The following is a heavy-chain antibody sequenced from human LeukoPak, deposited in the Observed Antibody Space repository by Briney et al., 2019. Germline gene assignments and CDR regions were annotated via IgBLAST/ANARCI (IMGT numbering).Heavy chain of an antibody. CDR1: GFTFSSYS. D-gene: IGHD3-3*01. CDR2: ISSSGSYI. V-gene: IGHV3-21*01. J-gene: IGHJ4*02. Sequence: GGSLRLSCAAAGFTFSSYSMNWVRQAPGRGLEWVSSISSSGSYIYYADSVKGRLTISRENAKNSLYLQMNSLRAEDTAVYYCARDQIRFLEWLPLDYWGQGTLVTVSS. CDR3: ARDQIRFLEWLPLDY.